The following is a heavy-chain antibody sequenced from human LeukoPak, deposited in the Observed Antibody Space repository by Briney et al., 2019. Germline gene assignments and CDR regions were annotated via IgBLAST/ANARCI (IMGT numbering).Heavy chain of an antibody. D-gene: IGHD3-22*01. CDR3: AKVGSSYYYDSSGYYWNY. CDR2: ISGSGGST. J-gene: IGHJ4*02. CDR1: GFTFSSYA. V-gene: IGHV3-23*01. Sequence: GGSLRLSCAASGFTFSSYAMSWVRQAPGKGLEWVSAISGSGGSTYYADSVKGRFTISRDNSKNMLYLRMNSLRAEDTAVYYCAKVGSSYYYDSSGYYWNYWGQGTLVTVSS.